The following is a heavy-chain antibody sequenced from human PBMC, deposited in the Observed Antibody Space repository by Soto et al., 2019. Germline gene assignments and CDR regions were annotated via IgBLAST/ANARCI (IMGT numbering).Heavy chain of an antibody. CDR1: GYSFTSYW. CDR2: IDPSDSYT. Sequence: GESLKTSCKVSGYSFTSYWISWVRQMPGKGLEWMGRIDPSDSYTNYSPSFQGHVTISADKAISTAYLQWSSLKASDTAMYYCARHRYCSSTSCYGYYGMDVWGQGTTVTVSS. D-gene: IGHD2-2*01. J-gene: IGHJ6*02. V-gene: IGHV5-10-1*01. CDR3: ARHRYCSSTSCYGYYGMDV.